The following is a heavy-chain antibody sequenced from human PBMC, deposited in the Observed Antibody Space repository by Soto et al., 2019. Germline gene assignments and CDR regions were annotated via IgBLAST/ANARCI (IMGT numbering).Heavy chain of an antibody. J-gene: IGHJ5*02. V-gene: IGHV5-51*01. Sequence: GESLKISCKGSGYSFTSYWIGWVRQMPGKGLEWMGIIYPGDSDTRYSPSFQGQVTISAGKSISTAYLQWSSRKASDSAMDYGARQRDYGDYAYNWFDPWGQGTLVTVSS. D-gene: IGHD4-17*01. CDR3: ARQRDYGDYAYNWFDP. CDR1: GYSFTSYW. CDR2: IYPGDSDT.